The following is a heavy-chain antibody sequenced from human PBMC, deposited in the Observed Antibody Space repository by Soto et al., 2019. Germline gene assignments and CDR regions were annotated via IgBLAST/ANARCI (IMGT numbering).Heavy chain of an antibody. D-gene: IGHD3-16*02. V-gene: IGHV4-31*03. CDR3: ARIKRDYDGVWGSDRLDY. Sequence: QVQLQESGPGLVKPLQTLSLTCTVSGGSISSGGYYWSWIRQRPGQGLECIGYIYDTGSTYYNPSLKTRVTISIDKSKNQFSLNLRSVTAADTAVYYCARIKRDYDGVWGSDRLDYWGQGTLVTVSS. CDR2: IYDTGST. J-gene: IGHJ4*02. CDR1: GGSISSGGYY.